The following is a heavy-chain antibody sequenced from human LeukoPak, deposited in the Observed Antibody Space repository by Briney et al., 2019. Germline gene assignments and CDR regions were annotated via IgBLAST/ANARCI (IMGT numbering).Heavy chain of an antibody. V-gene: IGHV3-11*06. J-gene: IGHJ4*02. Sequence: GGSLRLSCAASGFTFSDHYMSWIRQAPGKGLEWVSYISSSSSYTNYADSVKGRFTISRDNAKNSLYLQMNSLRAEDTAVYYCVRDIAAAGKDYWGQGTLVTVSS. D-gene: IGHD6-13*01. CDR3: VRDIAAAGKDY. CDR1: GFTFSDHY. CDR2: ISSSSSYT.